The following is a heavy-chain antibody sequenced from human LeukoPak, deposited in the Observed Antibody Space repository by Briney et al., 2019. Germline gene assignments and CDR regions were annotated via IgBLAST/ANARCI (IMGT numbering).Heavy chain of an antibody. Sequence: SETLSLTYAVYGGSFSGYYWSWIRQPPGKGLEWIGEINHSGSTNYNPSLKSRVTISVDTSKNQFSLKLSSVTAADTAVYYCARSYYYGSGNPYYFDYWGQGTLVTVSS. V-gene: IGHV4-34*01. D-gene: IGHD3-10*01. CDR2: INHSGST. CDR1: GGSFSGYY. CDR3: ARSYYYGSGNPYYFDY. J-gene: IGHJ4*02.